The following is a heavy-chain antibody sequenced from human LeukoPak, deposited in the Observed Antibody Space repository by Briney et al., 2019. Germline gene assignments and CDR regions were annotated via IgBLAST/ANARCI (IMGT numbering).Heavy chain of an antibody. CDR2: IYYSGST. CDR3: AGSVEMATFFDY. J-gene: IGHJ4*02. D-gene: IGHD5-24*01. V-gene: IGHV4-59*01. Sequence: SETLSLTCTVSGGSISSYYWSWIRQPPGKGLEWIGYIYYSGSTNYNPSLKSRVTISVDTSKNQFSLKLSSVTAADTAVYYCAGSVEMATFFDYWGQGTLATVSS. CDR1: GGSISSYY.